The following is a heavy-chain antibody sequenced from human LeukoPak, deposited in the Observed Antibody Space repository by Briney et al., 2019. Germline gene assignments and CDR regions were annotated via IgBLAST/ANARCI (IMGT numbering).Heavy chain of an antibody. CDR3: ARDEEDGYNPLLDY. CDR2: IWYDGSNK. V-gene: IGHV3-33*08. J-gene: IGHJ4*02. Sequence: PGRSLRLSCAASGFTFSSYGMHWVRQAPGKGLEWVAVIWYDGSNKYYADSVKGRFTISRDNSKNTLYLQTNSLRAEDTAVYYCARDEEDGYNPLLDYWGQGTLVTVSS. D-gene: IGHD5-24*01. CDR1: GFTFSSYG.